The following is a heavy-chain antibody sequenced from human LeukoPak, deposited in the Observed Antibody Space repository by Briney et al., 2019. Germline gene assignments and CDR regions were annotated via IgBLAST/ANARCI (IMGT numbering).Heavy chain of an antibody. V-gene: IGHV1-8*01. CDR2: MNPNSGNT. D-gene: IGHD3-10*01. CDR3: ARGAGVLWFGELYYGMDV. CDR1: GYIFTSYD. J-gene: IGHJ6*04. Sequence: ASVKVSYKASGYIFTSYDINWVRQATGQGLEWMGWMNPNSGNTGYAQKFQGRVTMTRNTSISTAYMELSSLRSEDTAVYYCARGAGVLWFGELYYGMDVWGQRDHGHRLL.